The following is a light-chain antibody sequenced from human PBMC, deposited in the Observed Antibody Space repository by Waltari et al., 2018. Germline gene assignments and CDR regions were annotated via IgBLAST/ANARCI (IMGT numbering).Light chain of an antibody. V-gene: IGKV4-1*01. CDR1: QSVLYSSNNKNH. CDR2: WAS. CDR3: QQYYSTPWT. J-gene: IGKJ1*01. Sequence: IVMTQSPDSLAVSLGGRATITCKTSQSVLYSSNNKNHLGWYQQKPGQPPKLLIHWASTRESGVPDRFSGSGSGTDFTLTISSLQAEDVAVYYCQQYYSTPWTFGQGTKVEIK.